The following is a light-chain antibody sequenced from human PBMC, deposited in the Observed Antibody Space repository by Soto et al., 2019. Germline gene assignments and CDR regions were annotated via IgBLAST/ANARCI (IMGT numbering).Light chain of an antibody. CDR3: QQYSTYTPRT. V-gene: IGKV1-5*03. CDR1: QSITGW. Sequence: DIQMTQSPSTLSASVGDRVTITCRASQSITGWLAWFQQKPGKAPKLLISKASSLESGVPSRFSGSGSGTEFTLTISSLQPDDFATYYCQQYSTYTPRTFGQGTKWIS. CDR2: KAS. J-gene: IGKJ1*01.